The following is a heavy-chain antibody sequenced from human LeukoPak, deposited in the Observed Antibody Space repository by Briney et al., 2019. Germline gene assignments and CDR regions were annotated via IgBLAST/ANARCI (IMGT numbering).Heavy chain of an antibody. CDR1: GFTFLNSW. D-gene: IGHD2/OR15-2a*01. CDR2: IKPDGSQK. CDR3: VSFYETY. Sequence: GGSLRLSCAASGFTFLNSWMSWVRQAPGKGLEWMANIKPDGSQKYYVDSVKGRFTISKDNAKNTVYLQMNSLRAEDTAVYYCVSFYETYWGRGTLVTVSS. V-gene: IGHV3-7*01. J-gene: IGHJ4*02.